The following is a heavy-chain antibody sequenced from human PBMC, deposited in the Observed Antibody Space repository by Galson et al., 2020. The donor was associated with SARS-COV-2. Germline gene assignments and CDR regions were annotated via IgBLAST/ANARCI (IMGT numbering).Heavy chain of an antibody. CDR2: INTNTGNP. D-gene: IGHD3-10*01. CDR3: ARGAGAWFGELLDY. CDR1: GYTFNNYA. J-gene: IGHJ4*02. Sequence: ASVKVSCKASGYTFNNYALNWVRQAPGQGLEWMAWINTNTGNPTYAQDFTGPFVFSLDTSVSTAYLQINSLKAEDTAVYYCARGAGAWFGELLDYWGQGTLVTVSS. V-gene: IGHV7-4-1*02.